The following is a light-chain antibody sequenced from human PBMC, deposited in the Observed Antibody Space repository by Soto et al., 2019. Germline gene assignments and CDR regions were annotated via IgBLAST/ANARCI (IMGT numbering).Light chain of an antibody. CDR2: KAS. Sequence: DIQMTQSPSTLSGSVGDRFTITCRASQTISSWLAWYQQKPGKAPKLLIYKASTLKSGVPSRFSGSGSGTEFTLTISSLQPDDFATYYCQQFSLYWAFGQGTTGDIK. CDR3: QQFSLYWA. V-gene: IGKV1-5*03. J-gene: IGKJ1*01. CDR1: QTISSW.